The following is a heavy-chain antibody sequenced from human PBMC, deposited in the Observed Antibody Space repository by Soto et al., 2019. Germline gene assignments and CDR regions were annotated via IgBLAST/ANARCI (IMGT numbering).Heavy chain of an antibody. Sequence: SVKVSCKASGGTFSSYAISWVRQVPGQGLEWMGGIIPIFGTANYAQKFQGRVTITADESTSTAYMELSSLRSEDTAVYYCARFGQDLGSVYGMDVWGQGTTVTVS. CDR2: IIPIFGTA. J-gene: IGHJ6*02. V-gene: IGHV1-69*13. D-gene: IGHD3-10*01. CDR1: GGTFSSYA. CDR3: ARFGQDLGSVYGMDV.